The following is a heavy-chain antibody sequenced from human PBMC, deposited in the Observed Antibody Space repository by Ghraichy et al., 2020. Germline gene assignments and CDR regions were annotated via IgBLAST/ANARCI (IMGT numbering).Heavy chain of an antibody. CDR3: AGSLSGLDSGDH. J-gene: IGHJ4*02. V-gene: IGHV3-53*01. CDR1: GLPLNNNH. Sequence: GGSLRLSCAVSGLPLNNNHINWVRQAPGKGLEWVSFIYKDGDTSYAESVKGRFTISRDRAKNTVYLQMDSLRDEDTAKYYCAGSLSGLDSGDHWGQGTLVTVSS. D-gene: IGHD6-19*01. CDR2: IYKDGDT.